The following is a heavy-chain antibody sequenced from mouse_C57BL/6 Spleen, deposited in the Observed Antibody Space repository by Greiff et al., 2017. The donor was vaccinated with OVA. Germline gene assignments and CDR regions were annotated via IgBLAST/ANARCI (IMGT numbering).Heavy chain of an antibody. D-gene: IGHD2-2*01. J-gene: IGHJ2*01. CDR1: GFTFSSYA. CDR2: ISDGGSYT. CDR3: ARVMVTTGYYFDY. V-gene: IGHV5-4*03. Sequence: DVMLVESGGGLVKPGGSLKLSCAASGFTFSSYAMSWVRQTPEKRLEWVATISDGGSYTYYPDNVKGRFTISRDNAKNNLYLQMSHLKSEDTAMYYCARVMVTTGYYFDYWGQGTTLTVSS.